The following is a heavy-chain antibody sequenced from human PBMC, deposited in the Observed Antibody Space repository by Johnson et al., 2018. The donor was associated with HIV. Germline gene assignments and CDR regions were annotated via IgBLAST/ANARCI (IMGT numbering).Heavy chain of an antibody. CDR2: ISYDGSNK. D-gene: IGHD4-17*01. J-gene: IGHJ3*02. CDR3: ARELEFGDLRKNDAFDI. CDR1: GFTFSSYA. V-gene: IGHV3-30-3*01. Sequence: QVQLVESGGGVARPGGSLRLSCEASGFTFSSYAMHWVRQAPGKGLEWVAVISYDGSNKYYADSVKGRFTISRDNSKNTLYLQMNSLRAEDTAVYYCARELEFGDLRKNDAFDIWGQGTMVTVSS.